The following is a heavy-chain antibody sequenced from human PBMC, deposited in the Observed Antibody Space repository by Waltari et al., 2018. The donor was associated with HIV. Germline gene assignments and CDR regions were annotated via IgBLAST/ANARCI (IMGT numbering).Heavy chain of an antibody. J-gene: IGHJ5*02. CDR1: GGTISSRNW. D-gene: IGHD1-1*01. CDR2: IYHTGSV. Sequence: QVQLQESGPGLVKPSGTLSLTCAVSGGTISSRNWWSWIRQSPGKGLEWLGEIYHTGSVNYNASLKSRVTMSVDKSKNHFSLNLKSVTAADTAVYYCARFPLATGTFWFDPWGPGVLVTVSS. CDR3: ARFPLATGTFWFDP. V-gene: IGHV4-4*02.